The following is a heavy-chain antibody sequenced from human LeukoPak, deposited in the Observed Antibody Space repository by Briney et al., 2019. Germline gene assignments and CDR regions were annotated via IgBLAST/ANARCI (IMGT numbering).Heavy chain of an antibody. D-gene: IGHD6-6*01. Sequence: GRSLRLSCAASGFTFSSYAMHWVRQAPGKGLEWVAVISYDGSNKYYADSVKGRFTISRDNSKNTLYLQMNSLRAEDTAVYYCAKGESSSSGYWGQGTLVTVSS. CDR3: AKGESSSSGY. J-gene: IGHJ4*02. V-gene: IGHV3-30-3*01. CDR2: ISYDGSNK. CDR1: GFTFSSYA.